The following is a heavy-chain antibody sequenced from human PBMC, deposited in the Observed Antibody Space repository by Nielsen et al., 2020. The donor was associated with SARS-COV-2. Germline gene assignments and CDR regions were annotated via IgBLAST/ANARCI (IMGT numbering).Heavy chain of an antibody. Sequence: SETLSLTCTVSGGSISSGGYHWSWIRQHPGKGLEWIGYIYYSGSTYYNPSLKSRVTISVDTSKNQFSLKLSSVTAADTAVYYCARESSDGYTIRFDPWGQGTLVTVSS. D-gene: IGHD5-24*01. V-gene: IGHV4-31*03. J-gene: IGHJ5*02. CDR1: GGSISSGGYH. CDR3: ARESSDGYTIRFDP. CDR2: IYYSGST.